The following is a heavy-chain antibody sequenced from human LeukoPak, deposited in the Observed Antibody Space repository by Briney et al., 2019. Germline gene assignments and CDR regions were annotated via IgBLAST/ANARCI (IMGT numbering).Heavy chain of an antibody. V-gene: IGHV1-2*02. Sequence: ASVKVSCKASGYTFTGYYMHWVRQAPGQGLEWMGWINPNSGGTNYAQKFQGRVTMTRDTSISTAYTELSRLRSDDTAVYYCARADYGSGSYRDYWGQGTLATVSS. CDR1: GYTFTGYY. D-gene: IGHD3-10*01. CDR3: ARADYGSGSYRDY. J-gene: IGHJ4*02. CDR2: INPNSGGT.